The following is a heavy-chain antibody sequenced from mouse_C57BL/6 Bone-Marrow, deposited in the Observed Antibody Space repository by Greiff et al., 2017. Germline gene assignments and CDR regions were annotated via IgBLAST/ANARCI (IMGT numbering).Heavy chain of an antibody. CDR1: GFNIKDDY. V-gene: IGHV14-4*01. J-gene: IGHJ3*01. D-gene: IGHD2-4*01. CDR3: TRDYDYDGLFAY. Sequence: EVQLQQSGAELVRPGASVKLSCTASGFNIKDDYMHWVKQRPEQGLEWIGWIDPENGDTEYASKFQGKATITADTSSNTAYLQLGSLTSEDTAVYYCTRDYDYDGLFAYWGQGTLVTVSA. CDR2: IDPENGDT.